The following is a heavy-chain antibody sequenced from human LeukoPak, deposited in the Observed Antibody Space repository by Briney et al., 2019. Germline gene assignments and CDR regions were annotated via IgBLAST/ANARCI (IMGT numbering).Heavy chain of an antibody. V-gene: IGHV4-4*07. J-gene: IGHJ4*02. CDR2: IYATGST. D-gene: IGHD1-26*01. CDR3: ARQGYTANYYFLDF. Sequence: SETLSHTFDVSGDFIRCYWLGWVRQPAGKGLEWIGRIYATGSTKFNPSLKSRLTMSMDTSTNRISLNLTSVTAADTAIYFCARQGYTANYYFLDFWSQGMLVTVSS. CDR1: GDFIRCYW.